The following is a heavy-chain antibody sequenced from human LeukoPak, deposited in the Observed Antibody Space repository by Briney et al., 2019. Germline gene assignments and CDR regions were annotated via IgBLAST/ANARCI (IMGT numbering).Heavy chain of an antibody. J-gene: IGHJ4*02. CDR1: GGTFSSYA. Sequence: ASVKVSCKASGGTFSSYAISWVRQAPGQGLEWMGGIIPIFGTANYAQKFQGRVTITTDESTSTAYMELSSLRSEDTAVYYCASMNEGYDSSGYFRVYWGQGTLVTVSS. CDR3: ASMNEGYDSSGYFRVY. CDR2: IIPIFGTA. D-gene: IGHD3-22*01. V-gene: IGHV1-69*05.